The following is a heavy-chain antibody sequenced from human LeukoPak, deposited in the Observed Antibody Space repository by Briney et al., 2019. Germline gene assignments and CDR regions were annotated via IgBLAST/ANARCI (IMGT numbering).Heavy chain of an antibody. CDR3: VKLITVKRDDAFDL. CDR2: ITGDGGST. V-gene: IGHV3-64D*09. D-gene: IGHD3-16*01. Sequence: SGGSLRLSCPASGFTFSSCAMDWVRQAPGKGLEYVSGITGDGGSTHYADSAKGRFTISRDNSKNTLYLQMSSLRAEDTAVYYCVKLITVKRDDAFDLWGQGALVTVSS. J-gene: IGHJ4*02. CDR1: GFTFSSCA.